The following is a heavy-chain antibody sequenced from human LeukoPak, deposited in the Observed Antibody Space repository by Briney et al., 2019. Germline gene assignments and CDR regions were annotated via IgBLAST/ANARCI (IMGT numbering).Heavy chain of an antibody. CDR1: GGSISSGGYY. V-gene: IGHV4-31*03. Sequence: SQTLSLTCTVSGGSISSGGYYWSWIRQHPGKGLEWIGYIYYSGSTNYNPSLKSRVTISVDTSKNQFSLKLSSVTAADTAVYYCARFEVRGYLDYWGQGTLVTVSS. D-gene: IGHD3-10*01. CDR2: IYYSGST. CDR3: ARFEVRGYLDY. J-gene: IGHJ4*02.